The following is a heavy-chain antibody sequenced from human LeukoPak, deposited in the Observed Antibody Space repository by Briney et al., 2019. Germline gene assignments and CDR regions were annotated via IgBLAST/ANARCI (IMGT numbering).Heavy chain of an antibody. CDR2: INPNSGGT. Sequence: ASVKVSCKASGYTFTGYYMHWVRQAPGQGLEWMGWINPNSGGTNYAQKFQGRVTMTRDTSISTAYMELSRLRSDDTAVYYCARDHQPFTMVRGVYDYWGQGTLVTVSS. CDR1: GYTFTGYY. D-gene: IGHD3-10*01. V-gene: IGHV1-2*02. CDR3: ARDHQPFTMVRGVYDY. J-gene: IGHJ4*02.